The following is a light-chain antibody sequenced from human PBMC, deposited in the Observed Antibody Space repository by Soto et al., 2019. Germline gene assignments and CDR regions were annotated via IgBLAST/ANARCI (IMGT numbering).Light chain of an antibody. V-gene: IGKV1-39*01. CDR3: QQSYNTPFT. J-gene: IGKJ3*01. Sequence: DIQMTQSPASLAASLVDRVTTSCRASQTIRNYLNWYHQKPVKAPKLLIYASSTLQSGVPSTFSGSGSGTEFTLTISSLQHEDFGTYYCQQSYNTPFTFGPGTKVDIK. CDR2: ASS. CDR1: QTIRNY.